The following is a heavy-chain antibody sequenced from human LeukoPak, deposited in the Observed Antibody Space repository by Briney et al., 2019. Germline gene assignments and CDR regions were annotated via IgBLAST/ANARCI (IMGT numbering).Heavy chain of an antibody. CDR1: GLTFSDYA. Sequence: PGRSLRLSCAASGLTFSDYAMDWVRQAPGKGLEWLAIISFDGTNKYYADSVRGRFTISRDNSKNTLYLQMNSLRTEDTAVYYCARDQQGFDPWGQGTLVTVSS. V-gene: IGHV3-30*04. J-gene: IGHJ5*02. CDR3: ARDQQGFDP. CDR2: ISFDGTNK.